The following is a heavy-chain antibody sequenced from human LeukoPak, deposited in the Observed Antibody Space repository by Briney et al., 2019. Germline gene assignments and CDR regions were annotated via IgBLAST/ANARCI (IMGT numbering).Heavy chain of an antibody. D-gene: IGHD1-26*01. Sequence: INXXRQAPGQXRGWMGWMNPNSGNTGYAQKFQGRVTMTRNTSISTAYMELSSLRSEDTAVYYCARGGVGATNFDYWGQGTLVTVSS. CDR3: ARGGVGATNFDY. J-gene: IGHJ4*02. CDR2: MNPNSGNT. V-gene: IGHV1-8*01.